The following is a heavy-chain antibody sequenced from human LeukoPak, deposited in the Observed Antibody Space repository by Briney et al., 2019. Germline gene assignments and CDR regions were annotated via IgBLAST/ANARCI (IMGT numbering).Heavy chain of an antibody. CDR1: GYTFTSYG. Sequence: GASVKVSCKASGYTFTSYGISWVRQAPGQGLEWMGWISAYNGNTNYAQKLQGRVTMTRDTSISTAYMELSRLRSDDTAVYYCARERRSIAARLGDYWGQGTLVTVSS. V-gene: IGHV1-18*01. CDR2: ISAYNGNT. J-gene: IGHJ4*02. D-gene: IGHD6-6*01. CDR3: ARERRSIAARLGDY.